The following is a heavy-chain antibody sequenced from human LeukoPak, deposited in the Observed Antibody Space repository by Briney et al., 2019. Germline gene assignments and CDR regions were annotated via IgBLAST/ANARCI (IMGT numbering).Heavy chain of an antibody. Sequence: ASVKVSCKASGYTFTGYYMHWVRRAPGQGREWMGRINPNSGGTNYAQKFQGRVTMTRDTSISTAYMELSRLRSDDTAVYYCARDLGPPYSSGWYWYWGQGTLVTVSS. J-gene: IGHJ4*02. D-gene: IGHD6-19*01. V-gene: IGHV1-2*06. CDR1: GYTFTGYY. CDR2: INPNSGGT. CDR3: ARDLGPPYSSGWYWY.